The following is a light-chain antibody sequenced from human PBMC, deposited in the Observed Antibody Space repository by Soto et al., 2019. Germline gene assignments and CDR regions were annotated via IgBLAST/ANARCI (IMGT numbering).Light chain of an antibody. CDR2: DAS. Sequence: DIPMTQSTSSLCGYVGDRVNIXCRASQTPSSRLAWYQQKPGKAPKLLMYDASSLESGGPSRFSGSGSGTEFTLTISSLQPDDFATYYGQQYNSYSRTFGQGTKVDIK. CDR1: QTPSSR. J-gene: IGKJ1*01. CDR3: QQYNSYSRT. V-gene: IGKV1-5*01.